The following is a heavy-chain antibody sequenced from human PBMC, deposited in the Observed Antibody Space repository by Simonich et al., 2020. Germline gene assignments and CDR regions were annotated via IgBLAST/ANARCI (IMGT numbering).Heavy chain of an antibody. Sequence: QVQLQESGPGLVKPSETLSLTCAVSGYSISSGYYWGWIRQPPGKGLEWIGSIYHSGSTSYNPALKSRVTISVDTSKNQFSLKLSSVTAADTAVYYCARDRDGYYDYWGQGTLVTVSS. J-gene: IGHJ4*02. CDR2: IYHSGST. CDR3: ARDRDGYYDY. D-gene: IGHD4-17*01. CDR1: GYSISSGYY. V-gene: IGHV4-38-2*02.